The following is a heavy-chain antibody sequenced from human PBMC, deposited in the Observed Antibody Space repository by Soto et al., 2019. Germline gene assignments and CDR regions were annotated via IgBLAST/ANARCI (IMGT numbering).Heavy chain of an antibody. D-gene: IGHD2-8*01. CDR3: AKNGQPPYYYYGMDV. CDR1: GYTFSRYG. Sequence: QGQLVQSGPEAKKPGASVKVSCKASGYTFSRYGISWVQQAPGQGLEWMGWISGYNGDTKYAQKVQGRVTMTIDTSTYTAYMELRSLTSDDTAIYYCAKNGQPPYYYYGMDVWGQGTTATVSS. CDR2: ISGYNGDT. V-gene: IGHV1-18*01. J-gene: IGHJ6*02.